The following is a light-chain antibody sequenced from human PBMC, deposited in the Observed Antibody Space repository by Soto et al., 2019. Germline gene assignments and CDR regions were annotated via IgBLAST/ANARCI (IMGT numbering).Light chain of an antibody. CDR2: GAS. CDR3: QQSASSPRT. V-gene: IGKV3-20*01. J-gene: IGKJ1*01. Sequence: VLTHSPPTLSSSPGERATLCCKAIQSVSRNYLAWYQQKPGQTPRLFIYGASNRATGIPDRFSGSGSGTDFTLTISRLEPEDFAVYYCQQSASSPRTFGQGTKVDIK. CDR1: QSVSRNY.